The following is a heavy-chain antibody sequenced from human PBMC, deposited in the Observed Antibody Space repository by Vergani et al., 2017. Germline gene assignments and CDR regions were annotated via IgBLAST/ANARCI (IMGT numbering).Heavy chain of an antibody. CDR3: ARKGGTHAI. J-gene: IGHJ1*01. D-gene: IGHD2-2*01. CDR1: GYTFNTYA. Sequence: QVLVVQSGSEFKKPGASVKVSCKTSGYTFNTYAICWVRQAPGQGLEWMGWINTNNGDPTYDQDFTGRFIFSLDNSASTAYLEINNLKPEDTAFYYCARKGGTHAIWGQGTLVTVSS. CDR2: INTNNGDP. V-gene: IGHV7-4-1*02.